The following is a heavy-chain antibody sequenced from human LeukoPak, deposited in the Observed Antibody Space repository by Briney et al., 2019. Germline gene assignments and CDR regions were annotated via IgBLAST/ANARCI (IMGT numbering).Heavy chain of an antibody. CDR2: ISSSSSYI. J-gene: IGHJ4*02. V-gene: IGHV3-21*01. CDR1: GFTFSSYS. CDR3: ARAVSGWPPRDY. D-gene: IGHD6-19*01. Sequence: GGSLRLSCAASGFTFSSYSMNWVRQAPGKGLEXVSSISSSSSYIYYADSVKGRFTISRDNAKNSLYLQMNSLRAEDTAVYYCARAVSGWPPRDYWGQGTLVTVSS.